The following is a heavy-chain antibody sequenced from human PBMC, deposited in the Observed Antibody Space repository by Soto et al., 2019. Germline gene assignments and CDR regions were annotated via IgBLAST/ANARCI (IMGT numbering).Heavy chain of an antibody. J-gene: IGHJ4*02. CDR2: ISYDGSNK. Sequence: QVQLVESGGGVVPPGRSLRLSCAASGFTFIAYAMHWVRQAPGKGLEWVAVISYDGSNKYYADSVKGRFTISRDNSKNTLYLQMNSLRVEDTAVYYCARAPGIAVANPHYWGQGTLVPVSS. D-gene: IGHD6-19*01. CDR1: GFTFIAYA. CDR3: ARAPGIAVANPHY. V-gene: IGHV3-30*04.